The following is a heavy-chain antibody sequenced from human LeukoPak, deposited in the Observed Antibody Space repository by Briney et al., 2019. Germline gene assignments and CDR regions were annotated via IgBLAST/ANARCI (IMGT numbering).Heavy chain of an antibody. J-gene: IGHJ4*02. CDR3: ARGCKDTAMERDFDY. CDR1: GYTFTGYY. V-gene: IGHV1-46*01. D-gene: IGHD5-18*01. Sequence: ASVKVSCKASGYTFTGYYMHWVRQAPGQGLEWMGIINPSGGSTSYAQKFQGRVTMTRDMSTSTVYMELSSLRSEDTAVYYCARGCKDTAMERDFDYWGQGTLVTVSS. CDR2: INPSGGST.